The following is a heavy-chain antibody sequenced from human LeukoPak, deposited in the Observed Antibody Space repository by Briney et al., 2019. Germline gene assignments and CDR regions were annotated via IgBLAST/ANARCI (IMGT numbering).Heavy chain of an antibody. CDR3: ARDRFGELLVWNVFDP. J-gene: IGHJ5*02. Sequence: KPSETLSLTCTVSGGSISSNIYYWGWIRQPPGEGLEWIGSIYYSGSTYYNPSLKSRVTISVDTSKNQFSLKLSSVTAADTAVYYCARDRFGELLVWNVFDPWGQGTLVTVSS. V-gene: IGHV4-39*07. CDR1: GGSISSNIYY. D-gene: IGHD3-10*01. CDR2: IYYSGST.